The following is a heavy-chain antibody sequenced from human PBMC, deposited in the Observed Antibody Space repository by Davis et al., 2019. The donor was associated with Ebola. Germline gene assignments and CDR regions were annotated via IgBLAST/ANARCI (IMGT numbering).Heavy chain of an antibody. CDR3: ARRPARWENWFDP. J-gene: IGHJ5*02. V-gene: IGHV4-34*01. D-gene: IGHD1-26*01. CDR2: IHHIGGT. CDR1: GGSFSGYY. Sequence: MPGGSLRLSCAVYGGSFSGYYWTWIRPPPGKGLEWIGEIHHIGGTNNNPSLKSRVTMSFDTSNNQFSLRLSSVTAADTAVYYCARRPARWENWFDPWGQGTLVTVSS.